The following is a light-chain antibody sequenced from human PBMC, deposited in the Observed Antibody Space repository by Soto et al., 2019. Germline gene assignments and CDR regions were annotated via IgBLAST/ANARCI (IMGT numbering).Light chain of an antibody. V-gene: IGKV1-5*01. CDR2: DAS. Sequence: DIQMTQSPSTLSATAGDRVTITCRASQSISSWLAGYQHKPGKAPKLLIYDASNLDSGVPSRFSGSGSGTEFSLTISNLQPDDCATYYCQQYENYWTFGQGTKVDIK. J-gene: IGKJ1*01. CDR1: QSISSW. CDR3: QQYENYWT.